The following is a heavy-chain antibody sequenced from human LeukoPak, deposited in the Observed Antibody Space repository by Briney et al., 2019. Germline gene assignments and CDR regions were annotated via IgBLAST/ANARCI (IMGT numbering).Heavy chain of an antibody. Sequence: SETLSLTCTVSGGSISSSSYYWGWIRQPPGKGLEWIGSIYYSGSTYYNPSLKSRVTISVDTSKNQFSLKLSSVTAADTAVYYCARDELTDARYNWFDPWGQGTLVTVSS. V-gene: IGHV4-39*07. D-gene: IGHD4/OR15-4a*01. J-gene: IGHJ5*02. CDR1: GGSISSSSYY. CDR3: ARDELTDARYNWFDP. CDR2: IYYSGST.